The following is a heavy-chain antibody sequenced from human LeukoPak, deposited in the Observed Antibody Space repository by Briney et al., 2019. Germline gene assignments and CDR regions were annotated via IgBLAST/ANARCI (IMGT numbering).Heavy chain of an antibody. Sequence: GGSLRPSCAASGFTFSGSAMHWVRQASGKGLEWVGRIRGKASSYSTAYAASVKGRFTISRDNSKNTLYLQMGSLRAEDMAVYYCARAHYCDYWGQGTLVTVSS. J-gene: IGHJ4*02. CDR1: GFTFSGSA. D-gene: IGHD2-15*01. CDR2: IRGKASSYST. CDR3: ARAHYCDY. V-gene: IGHV3-73*01.